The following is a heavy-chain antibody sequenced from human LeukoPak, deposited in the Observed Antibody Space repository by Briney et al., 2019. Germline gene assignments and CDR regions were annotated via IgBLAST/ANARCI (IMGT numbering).Heavy chain of an antibody. D-gene: IGHD3-22*01. CDR2: INHSGST. CDR3: VTYYFDSSGPKKNY. CDR1: GGSISSYY. Sequence: ETLSLTCPVSGGSISSYYWSWIRQPPGKGLEWIGEINHSGSTNYNPSLKSRVTISVDTSKKQFSLKLSSVTAADTAVYYCVTYYFDSSGPKKNYWGQGTLVTVSS. J-gene: IGHJ4*02. V-gene: IGHV4-34*01.